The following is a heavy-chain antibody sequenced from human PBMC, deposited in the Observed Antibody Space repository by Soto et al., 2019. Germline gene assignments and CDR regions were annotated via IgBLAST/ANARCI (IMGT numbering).Heavy chain of an antibody. D-gene: IGHD6-19*01. CDR3: AKNWGGSGWYFISFPFDY. Sequence: EVQLLESGGGLVQPGGSLRLSCAASGFTFSSYAMSWVRQAPGKGLEWVSAISGSGGSTYYADSVKGRFTISRDNSKNPLYLQMNSLRAEDTAVYYCAKNWGGSGWYFISFPFDYWGQGTLVTVSS. V-gene: IGHV3-23*01. CDR2: ISGSGGST. J-gene: IGHJ4*02. CDR1: GFTFSSYA.